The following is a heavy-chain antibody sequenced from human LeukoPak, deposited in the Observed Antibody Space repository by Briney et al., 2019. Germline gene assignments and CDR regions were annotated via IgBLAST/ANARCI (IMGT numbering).Heavy chain of an antibody. CDR1: GFTFSSHL. CDR2: VKSDGTDT. V-gene: IGHV3-74*01. J-gene: IGHJ4*02. CDR3: VRKFATGD. Sequence: GGALRLSCAASGFTFSSHLMHWVRQAQGTGLVWVSSVKSDGTDTNYADSVKGRFTISRDNAKNTLYLQMNSLRVEDTAVYYCVRKFATGDWGQGTLVTVSS. D-gene: IGHD1-14*01.